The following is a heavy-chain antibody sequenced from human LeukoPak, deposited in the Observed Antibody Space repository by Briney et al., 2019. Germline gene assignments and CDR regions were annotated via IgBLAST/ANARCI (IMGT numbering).Heavy chain of an antibody. CDR2: IKQDGSEK. V-gene: IGHV3-7*05. J-gene: IGHJ6*02. D-gene: IGHD6-13*01. CDR3: ARDSGSAAGTFVYRVGEYYYYYYGMDV. CDR1: GFTLSSYW. Sequence: GGPLRLSCAASGFTLSSYWMSWVRQAPGKGLEWVANIKQDGSEKYYVDSVKGRFTISRDNAKNSLYLQMNSLRAEDTAVYYCARDSGSAAGTFVYRVGEYYYYYYGMDVWGQGTTVTVSS.